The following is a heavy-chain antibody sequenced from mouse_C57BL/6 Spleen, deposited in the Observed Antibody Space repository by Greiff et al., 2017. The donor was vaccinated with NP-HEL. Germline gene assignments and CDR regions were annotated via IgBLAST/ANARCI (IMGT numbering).Heavy chain of an antibody. J-gene: IGHJ1*03. D-gene: IGHD2-4*01. CDR2: IDPSDSYT. V-gene: IGHV1-50*01. Sequence: QVQLQQPGAELVKPGASVKLSCKASGYTFTSYWMQWVKQRPGQGLEWIGEIDPSDSYTNYNQKFKGKATLTVDTSSSTAYMQLSSLTSEDSAVDYCARKIYDYDWYFDVWGTGTTVTVSS. CDR3: ARKIYDYDWYFDV. CDR1: GYTFTSYW.